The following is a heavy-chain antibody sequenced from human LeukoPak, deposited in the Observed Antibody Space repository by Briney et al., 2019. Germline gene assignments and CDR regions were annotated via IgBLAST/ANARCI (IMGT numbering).Heavy chain of an antibody. CDR1: GFAFSDSY. J-gene: IGHJ3*02. CDR3: ARGDYGDYDYAFDI. CDR2: ISGSGSDM. D-gene: IGHD4-17*01. Sequence: GGSLRLSCVVSGFAFSDSYMTWIRQTPGKGLEWLAYISGSGSDMYYADSVKGRFTISRDNAKNSLYLQMNSLRAEDTALYYCARGDYGDYDYAFDIWGQGTMVTVSS. V-gene: IGHV3-11*01.